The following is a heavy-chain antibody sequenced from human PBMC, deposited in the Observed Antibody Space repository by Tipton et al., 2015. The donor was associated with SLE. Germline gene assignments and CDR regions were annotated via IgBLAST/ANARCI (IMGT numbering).Heavy chain of an antibody. J-gene: IGHJ4*02. CDR1: RFSISGYS. CDR3: ARGGPGLGYCSGGTCYVDY. V-gene: IGHV3-48*04. Sequence: SLRLSCVASRFSISGYSMNWVRQAAPGKGLDWVSYISPDSRTIYYAESVKGRFTISRDNAKNTLYLQMNSLRAEDTAVYYCARGGPGLGYCSGGTCYVDYWGQGTLVTVSS. D-gene: IGHD2-15*01. CDR2: ISPDSRTI.